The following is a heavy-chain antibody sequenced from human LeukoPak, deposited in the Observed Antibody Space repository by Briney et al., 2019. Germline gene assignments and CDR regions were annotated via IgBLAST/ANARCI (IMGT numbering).Heavy chain of an antibody. D-gene: IGHD3-10*01. V-gene: IGHV3-21*01. CDR1: GFTFDDYA. Sequence: GGSLRLSCAASGFTFDDYAMHWVRQAPGKGLEWVSSISSSSSYIYYADSVKGRFTISRDNAKNSLYLQMNSLRAEDTAVYYCARDYPSGPWGQGTLVTVSS. CDR2: ISSSSSYI. J-gene: IGHJ5*02. CDR3: ARDYPSGP.